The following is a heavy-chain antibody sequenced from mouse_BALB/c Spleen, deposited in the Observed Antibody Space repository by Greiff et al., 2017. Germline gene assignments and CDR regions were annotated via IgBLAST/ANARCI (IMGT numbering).Heavy chain of an antibody. V-gene: IGHV8-11*01. D-gene: IGHD1-1*01. J-gene: IGHJ4*01. CDR3: ARIASVSAYYGSNYAMDY. Sequence: QVTLKVSGPGILQPSQTLSLTCSFSGFSLSTYGIGVGWIRQPSGKGLEWLAHIWWNDNKYYNTALKSRRTISKDTSNNQVFLKIASVDTADTATYDCARIASVSAYYGSNYAMDYWGQGTSVTVSS. CDR2: IWWNDNK. CDR1: GFSLSTYGIG.